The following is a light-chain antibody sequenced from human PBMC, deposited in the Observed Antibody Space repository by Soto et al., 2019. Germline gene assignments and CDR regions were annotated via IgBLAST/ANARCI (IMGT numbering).Light chain of an antibody. J-gene: IGLJ1*01. CDR3: CSYAGTYSYV. Sequence: QSVLTHPRSVSGSPGQSVTISCTGTSRDVGAYPYVSWYQQHPDKAPKFIIFDVSKRPSGVPDRFSGSKSGKTASLTISGLQAEDEAEYYCCSYAGTYSYVFGTGTKVTVL. CDR1: SRDVGAYPY. V-gene: IGLV2-11*01. CDR2: DVS.